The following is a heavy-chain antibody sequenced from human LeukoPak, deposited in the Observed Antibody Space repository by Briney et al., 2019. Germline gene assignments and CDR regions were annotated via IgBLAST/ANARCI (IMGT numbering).Heavy chain of an antibody. CDR2: IYYSGST. J-gene: IGHJ4*02. V-gene: IGHV4-30-4*01. CDR3: ARGTWSSSIDY. CDR1: GGSISSGDYY. Sequence: ASQTLSLTCTVSGGSISSGDYYWSWIRQPPGKGLEYIGYIYYSGSTYYNPSLKSRITISVDTSKNQFSLKLSSVTAADTAVYYCARGTWSSSIDYWGQGTLVTVSS. D-gene: IGHD6-6*01.